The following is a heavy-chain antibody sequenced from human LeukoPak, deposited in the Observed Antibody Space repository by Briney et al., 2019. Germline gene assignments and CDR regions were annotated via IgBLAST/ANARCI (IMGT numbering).Heavy chain of an antibody. D-gene: IGHD3-22*01. V-gene: IGHV1-69*04. J-gene: IGHJ4*02. CDR1: GGTSSSYA. CDR2: IIPILGIA. CDR3: ARGSSSGYYYFDY. Sequence: ASVKVSCKASGGTSSSYAISWVRQAPGQGLEWMGRIIPILGIANYAQKFQGRVTIAADKSTSTAYMELSSLRSEDTAVYYCARGSSSGYYYFDYWGQGTLVTVSS.